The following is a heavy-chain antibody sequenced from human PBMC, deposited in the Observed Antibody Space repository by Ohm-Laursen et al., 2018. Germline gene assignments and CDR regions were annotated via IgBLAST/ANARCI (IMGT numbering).Heavy chain of an antibody. CDR2: ISSSSSTI. CDR1: GFTFSDYY. V-gene: IGHV3-11*04. Sequence: SLRLSCTASGFTFSDYYMSWIRQAPGKGLEWVSYISSSSSTIYYADSVKGRFTISRDNAKNSLYLQMNSLRAEDTAVYYCASVNYYDSSSGMDVWGQGTTVTVSS. J-gene: IGHJ6*02. D-gene: IGHD3-22*01. CDR3: ASVNYYDSSSGMDV.